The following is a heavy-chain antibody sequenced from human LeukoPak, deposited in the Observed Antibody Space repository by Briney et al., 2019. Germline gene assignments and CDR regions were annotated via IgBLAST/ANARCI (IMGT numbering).Heavy chain of an antibody. CDR2: IDHTGST. CDR1: DDSITIYY. Sequence: SETLSLTCTVSDDSITIYYWSWIRQPPGKGLEWIGYIDHTGSTNYNPSLNSRVTISRDTSKNHFSLKLSSVTAADTAVYYCARVSFFRWAATRPSYYYYYMDVWGKGTTVTISS. V-gene: IGHV4-59*12. CDR3: ARVSFFRWAATRPSYYYYYMDV. D-gene: IGHD2-15*01. J-gene: IGHJ6*03.